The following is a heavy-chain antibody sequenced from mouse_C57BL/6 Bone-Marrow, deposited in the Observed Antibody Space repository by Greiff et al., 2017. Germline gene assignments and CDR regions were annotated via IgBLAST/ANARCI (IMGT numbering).Heavy chain of an antibody. J-gene: IGHJ3*01. D-gene: IGHD2-5*01. Sequence: QVQLQQPGAELVKPGASVKMSCKASGYTFPSYWMTWVKQRPGQGLEWIGDIYPGSGSTNYNEKFKSKATLTLDTSSSAAYLQLSCLTSEDSAVYYCVRCSNYLAYWGQGTLVTVSA. CDR1: GYTFPSYW. CDR3: VRCSNYLAY. V-gene: IGHV1-55*01. CDR2: IYPGSGST.